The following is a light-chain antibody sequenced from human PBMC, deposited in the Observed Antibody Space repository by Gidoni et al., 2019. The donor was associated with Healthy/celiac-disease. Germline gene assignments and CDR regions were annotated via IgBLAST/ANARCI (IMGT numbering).Light chain of an antibody. Sequence: EIVLTQSPGTLSLSPGERATLSCRASQSVSSSYLAWYQQKPGQAPRLLLYGASSRATGIPDRFSGSGSGTDFTLTISRLEPEDFAVYYCQQYGSSTGLTFXGXTKVEIK. J-gene: IGKJ4*01. V-gene: IGKV3-20*01. CDR1: QSVSSSY. CDR3: QQYGSSTGLT. CDR2: GAS.